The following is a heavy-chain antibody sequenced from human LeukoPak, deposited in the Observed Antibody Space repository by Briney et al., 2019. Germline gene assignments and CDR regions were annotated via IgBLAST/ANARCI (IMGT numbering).Heavy chain of an antibody. Sequence: PGGSLRRSCAASGFTFSSYSLNWVRQAPGKGLEWVSCITSNIYTYYADSVRGRFTISRDNSQNSVYLVMNSLRAEDTAVYYCARERDTSMVALDSWGQGTLVTVSS. CDR3: ARERDTSMVALDS. V-gene: IGHV3-21*06. CDR1: GFTFSSYS. J-gene: IGHJ4*02. CDR2: ITSNIYT. D-gene: IGHD5-18*01.